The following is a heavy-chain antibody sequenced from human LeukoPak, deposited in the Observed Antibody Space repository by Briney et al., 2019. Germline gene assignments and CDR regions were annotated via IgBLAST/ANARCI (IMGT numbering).Heavy chain of an antibody. J-gene: IGHJ4*02. CDR2: IWYDGSNK. Sequence: GGSLRLSCAASGFTFSNYGMHWVRQAPGKGLEWVALIWYDGSNKYYTDSVKGRLTISRDNSKDTLFLQMNSLRAEDTAVYYCAREGLRGNYQFDYWGQGTLVTVSS. CDR1: GFTFSNYG. CDR3: AREGLRGNYQFDY. V-gene: IGHV3-33*01. D-gene: IGHD3-3*01.